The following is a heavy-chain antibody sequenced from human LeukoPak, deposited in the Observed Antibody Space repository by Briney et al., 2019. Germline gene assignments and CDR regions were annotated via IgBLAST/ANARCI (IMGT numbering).Heavy chain of an antibody. CDR1: GGSISSGSYY. CDR3: ARDSVAMRTGPSYYYYMDV. J-gene: IGHJ6*03. D-gene: IGHD2-2*01. Sequence: SETLSLTCTVSGGSISSGSYYWSWIRQPAGKGLEWIGRIYTSGSTNYNPSLKSRVTMSVDTSKNQLSLTLSSVTAADTAVYYCARDSVAMRTGPSYYYYMDVWGKGTTVTISS. V-gene: IGHV4-61*02. CDR2: IYTSGST.